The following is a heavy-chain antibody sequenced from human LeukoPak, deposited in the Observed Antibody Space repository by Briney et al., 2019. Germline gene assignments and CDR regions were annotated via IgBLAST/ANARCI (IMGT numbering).Heavy chain of an antibody. CDR3: ARRIAVAGDDAFDI. Sequence: ASVKVSCKASGYTFTSSGISWVRQAPGQGLEWMGWISVYNGNTNYAQKLQGRVTMTTDTSTSTAYMELRSLRSDDTAVYYCARRIAVAGDDAFDIWGQGTMVTVSS. CDR1: GYTFTSSG. V-gene: IGHV1-18*01. CDR2: ISVYNGNT. J-gene: IGHJ3*02. D-gene: IGHD6-19*01.